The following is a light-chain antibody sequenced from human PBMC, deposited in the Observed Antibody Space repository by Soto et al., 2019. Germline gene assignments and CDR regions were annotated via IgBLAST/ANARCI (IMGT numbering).Light chain of an antibody. CDR2: DVS. J-gene: IGKJ1*01. Sequence: GDRVTITCRASQSISDRLAWYQQKPGKAPKVLIYDVSSLESGVPSRFSGSGFGTEFILTISSLQPDDFATYYCQQYTGVWTFGQGPKVEIK. CDR3: QQYTGVWT. V-gene: IGKV1-5*01. CDR1: QSISDR.